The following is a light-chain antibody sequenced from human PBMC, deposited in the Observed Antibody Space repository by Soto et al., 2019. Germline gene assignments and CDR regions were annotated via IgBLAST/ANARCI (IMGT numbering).Light chain of an antibody. CDR2: AAS. CDR3: QKYNSAPLT. CDR1: QSISSY. Sequence: DIQMTQSPSSLPASVGDRVTITCRASQSISSYLNWYQQKPGKAPKLLIYAASSLQSGVPSRFSGSGSGTDFTLTISSLQSEDFATYYCQKYNSAPLTFGGGTKVDIK. V-gene: IGKV1-39*01. J-gene: IGKJ4*01.